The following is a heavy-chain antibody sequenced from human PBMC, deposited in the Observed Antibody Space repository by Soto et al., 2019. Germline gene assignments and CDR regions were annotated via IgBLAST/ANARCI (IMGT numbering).Heavy chain of an antibody. CDR2: IYNDGTT. J-gene: IGHJ6*02. Sequence: TGGSRRQACAACEGRGGNKDRSWVHKVPGMGLEWVSVIYNDGTTYYADSVKGRFTISRDTSKNTLSLQMDSLRAEDTAVYYCVRPLPSGRNYGMDVWGQGTTVTVSS. CDR3: VRPLPSGRNYGMDV. D-gene: IGHD3-10*01. V-gene: IGHV3-53*01. CDR1: EGRGGNKD.